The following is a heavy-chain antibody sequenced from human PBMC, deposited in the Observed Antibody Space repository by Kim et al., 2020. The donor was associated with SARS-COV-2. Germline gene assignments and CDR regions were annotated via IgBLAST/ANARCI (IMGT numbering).Heavy chain of an antibody. CDR2: STI. J-gene: IGHJ4*02. Sequence: STIYYADSVKGRFTISRDNAQNSLYLQMNSLRDEDTAVYYCALRENFDYWGQGTLVTVSS. V-gene: IGHV3-48*02. D-gene: IGHD1-26*01. CDR3: ALRENFDY.